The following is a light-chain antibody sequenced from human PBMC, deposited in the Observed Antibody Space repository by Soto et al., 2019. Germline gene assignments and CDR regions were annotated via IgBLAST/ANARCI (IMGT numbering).Light chain of an antibody. V-gene: IGLV2-14*01. CDR2: EVS. CDR3: CSFVDTGTDL. Sequence: QSALTQPASVSGSPGQSITISCTGTSSDVGGYNYVSWYQQHPGKAPKLMIYEVSNRPSGVSNRFSASKSGNTASLTISGLQSDDEADYYCCSFVDTGTDLFGSGTKVTVL. CDR1: SSDVGGYNY. J-gene: IGLJ1*01.